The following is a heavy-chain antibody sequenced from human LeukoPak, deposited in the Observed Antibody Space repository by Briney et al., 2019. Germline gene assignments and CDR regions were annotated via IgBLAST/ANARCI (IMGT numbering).Heavy chain of an antibody. D-gene: IGHD2-2*01. J-gene: IGHJ6*02. CDR3: ARGDPGYCSSTSCYLHYYGMDV. CDR2: INPNSGGT. Sequence: GASVKVSCKASGGTFSSYAISWVRQAPGQGLEWMGRINPNSGGTNYAQKFQGRVTMTRDTSISTAYMELSRLRSDDTAVYYCARGDPGYCSSTSCYLHYYGMDVWGQGTTVTVSS. CDR1: GGTFSSYA. V-gene: IGHV1-2*06.